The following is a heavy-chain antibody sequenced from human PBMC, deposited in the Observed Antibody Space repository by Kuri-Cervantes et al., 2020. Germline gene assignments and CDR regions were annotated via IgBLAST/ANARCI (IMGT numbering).Heavy chain of an antibody. CDR2: IYYSGST. J-gene: IGHJ3*02. V-gene: IGHV4-31*03. CDR1: GGSISSGGYY. CDR3: ARDGIFGGAFDI. Sequence: SETLSLTCTVSGGSISSGGYYWSWIRQHPGKGLEWIGYIYYSGSTYYNPSLKSRVTISVDTSKNQFSLKLSSVTAADTAVYYCARDGIFGGAFDIWGQGTMVTVSS. D-gene: IGHD2-15*01.